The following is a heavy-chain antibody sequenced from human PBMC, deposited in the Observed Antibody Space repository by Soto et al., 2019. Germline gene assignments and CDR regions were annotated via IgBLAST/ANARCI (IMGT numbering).Heavy chain of an antibody. CDR2: ISAYNGNT. CDR1: GYTFTSYG. CDR3: ARSPSPDILTGYAHWYFDL. Sequence: GASVKVSCKASGYTFTSYGISWVRQAPGQGLEWMGWISAYNGNTNYAQKLQSRVTMTTDTSTSTAYMELRSLRSDDTAVYYCARSPSPDILTGYAHWYFDLWGRGTLVTVSS. V-gene: IGHV1-18*01. J-gene: IGHJ2*01. D-gene: IGHD3-9*01.